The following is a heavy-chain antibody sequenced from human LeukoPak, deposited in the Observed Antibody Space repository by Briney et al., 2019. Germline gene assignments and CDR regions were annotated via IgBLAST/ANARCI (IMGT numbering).Heavy chain of an antibody. Sequence: WIRQSPGKGLEWVGFIRSELYGGTPENAASVKGRFTISRDDSKSIAYLQMNSLKIEDTAVYYCIRVQLTADAFDIWGQGTMVTVSS. CDR2: IRSELYGGTP. V-gene: IGHV3-49*02. D-gene: IGHD1-1*01. J-gene: IGHJ3*02. CDR3: IRVQLTADAFDI.